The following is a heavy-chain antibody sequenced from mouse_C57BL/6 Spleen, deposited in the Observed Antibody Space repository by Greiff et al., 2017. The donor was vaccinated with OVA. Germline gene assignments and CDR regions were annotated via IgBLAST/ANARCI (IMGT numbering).Heavy chain of an antibody. CDR2: INPSTGGT. J-gene: IGHJ1*03. D-gene: IGHD1-1*01. CDR1: GYSFTGYY. Sequence: VQLQQSGPELVKPGASVKISCKASGYSFTGYYMNWVKQSPEKSLEWIGEINPSTGGTTYNQKFKAKATLTVDKSSSTAYMQLKSLTSEDSAVYYCARGGLLLLGWYFDVWGTGTTVTVSS. CDR3: ARGGLLLLGWYFDV. V-gene: IGHV1-42*01.